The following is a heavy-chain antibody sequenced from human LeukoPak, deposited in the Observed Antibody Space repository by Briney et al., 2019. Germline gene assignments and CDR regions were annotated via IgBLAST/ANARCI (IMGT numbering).Heavy chain of an antibody. CDR2: ISYDGSNK. Sequence: GGSLRLSCEASGFTFSSYAMHWVRQAPGKGLEWVAVISYDGSNKYYADSVKGRFTISRDNSKNTLYLQMNSLRAEDTAVYYCAREFREVVPSLGIEPYAEYFQHWGQGTLVTVSS. J-gene: IGHJ1*01. CDR1: GFTFSSYA. CDR3: AREFREVVPSLGIEPYAEYFQH. D-gene: IGHD2-2*01. V-gene: IGHV3-30*04.